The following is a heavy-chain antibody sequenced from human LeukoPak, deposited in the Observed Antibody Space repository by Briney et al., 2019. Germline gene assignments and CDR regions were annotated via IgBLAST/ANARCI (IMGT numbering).Heavy chain of an antibody. CDR1: GYTFTSYG. CDR3: ATDLAMVRGVIGGDY. J-gene: IGHJ4*02. V-gene: IGHV1-18*01. D-gene: IGHD3-10*01. CDR2: ISAYNGNT. Sequence: ASVKVSRKASGYTFTSYGISWVRQAPGQGLEWMGWISAYNGNTNYAQKFQGRVTMTEDTSTDTAYMELSSLTSDDTAVYYCATDLAMVRGVIGGDYWGQGTLVTVSS.